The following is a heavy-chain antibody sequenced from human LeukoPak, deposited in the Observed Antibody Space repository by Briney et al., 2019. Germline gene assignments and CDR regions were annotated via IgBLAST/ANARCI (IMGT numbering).Heavy chain of an antibody. D-gene: IGHD3-3*01. CDR3: ARDRAYYDSDY. CDR1: GFTFSDYY. V-gene: IGHV3-11*01. CDR2: ISNSGSTI. Sequence: GGSLRLSCAASGFTFSDYYMSWIRQAPGKGLEWVSYISNSGSTIYYADSVKGRLTISRDNAKNSLYLQMNSLRAEDTAVYYCARDRAYYDSDYWGQGTLVTVSS. J-gene: IGHJ4*02.